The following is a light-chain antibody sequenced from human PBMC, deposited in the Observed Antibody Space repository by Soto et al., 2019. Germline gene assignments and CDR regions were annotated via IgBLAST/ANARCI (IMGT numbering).Light chain of an antibody. Sequence: DIVMTQSPAILSVSPAERATLPCRASQSVETFLAWFQHKAGQAPRLLIFGASTRAAGVPARFSGGWSGTEFTLTIASLRSEDFAVDFCQQYHAWPPRTFRRGTKVDLK. J-gene: IGKJ4*01. V-gene: IGKV3-15*01. CDR3: QQYHAWPPRT. CDR2: GAS. CDR1: QSVETF.